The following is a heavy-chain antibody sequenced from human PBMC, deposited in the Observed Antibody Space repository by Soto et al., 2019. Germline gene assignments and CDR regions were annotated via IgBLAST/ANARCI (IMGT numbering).Heavy chain of an antibody. CDR3: ARDLGP. Sequence: EVQLVESGGGLVQPGGTLRLSCVASGFTFNSYWMSWVRQAPGKGLEWVANIKQDGSEKYYVDSVNGRFTISTDNAKNSLYLQMNSLRAEDTAVYYCARDLGPWGQGTLVTVSS. CDR2: IKQDGSEK. CDR1: GFTFNSYW. V-gene: IGHV3-7*01. J-gene: IGHJ5*02.